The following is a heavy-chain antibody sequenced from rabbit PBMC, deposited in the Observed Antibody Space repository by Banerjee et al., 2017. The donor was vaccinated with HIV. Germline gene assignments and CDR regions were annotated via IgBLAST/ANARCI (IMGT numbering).Heavy chain of an antibody. CDR2: IDVGSRGTT. V-gene: IGHV1S40*01. D-gene: IGHD1-1*01. Sequence: QSLEESGGDLVKPGASLTLTCTASGFSFSSSYWICWVRQAPGKGLEWITCIDVGSRGTTHYASWAKGRFTISKTPSTTVTLQMTSLTAADTATYFCASGYSDIYFILWGQGTLGTVS. CDR3: ASGYSDIYFIL. CDR1: GFSFSSSYW. J-gene: IGHJ4*01.